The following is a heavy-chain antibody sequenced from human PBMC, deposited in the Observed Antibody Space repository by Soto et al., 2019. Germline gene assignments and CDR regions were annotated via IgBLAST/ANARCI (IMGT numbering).Heavy chain of an antibody. CDR3: ARGSIVVVPAASQYYFDY. D-gene: IGHD2-2*01. CDR2: INPNSGGT. V-gene: IGHV1-2*04. CDR1: GYTFTGYY. J-gene: IGHJ4*02. Sequence: QVQLVQSGAEVQKPGASVKVSCKASGYTFTGYYMHWVRQAPGQGLESMGWINPNSGGTNYAQKFQGWVTMTRDTSISTAYMELSRLRSDDTAVYYCARGSIVVVPAASQYYFDYWGQGTLVTVSS.